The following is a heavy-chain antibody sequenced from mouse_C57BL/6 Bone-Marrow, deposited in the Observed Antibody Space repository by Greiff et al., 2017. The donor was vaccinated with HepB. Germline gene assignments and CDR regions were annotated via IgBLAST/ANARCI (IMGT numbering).Heavy chain of an antibody. CDR2: ISDGGSYT. D-gene: IGHD2-3*01. CDR3: ARDDRYEGAIDY. V-gene: IGHV5-4*01. CDR1: GFTFSSYA. J-gene: IGHJ4*01. Sequence: DVKLVESGGGLVKPGGSLKLSCAASGFTFSSYAMSWVRQTPEKRLEWVATISDGGSYTYYPDNVKGRFTISRDNAKNNLYLQMSHLKSEDTALYYCARDDRYEGAIDYWGQGTSVTVSS.